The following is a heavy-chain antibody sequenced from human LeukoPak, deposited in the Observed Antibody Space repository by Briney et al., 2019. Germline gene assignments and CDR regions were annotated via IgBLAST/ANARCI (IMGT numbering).Heavy chain of an antibody. CDR3: ARGGSGYSYGKIDS. J-gene: IGHJ4*02. CDR2: INTYNGNT. V-gene: IGHV1-18*01. CDR1: GYIFTSYG. D-gene: IGHD5-18*01. Sequence: ASVKVSCKASGYIFTSYGISWVRQAPGQGLEWMGWINTYNGNTKYAQKLQGRVTMTTDTSASTAYMEVRSLRSDDTAVYYCARGGSGYSYGKIDSWGQGILVTVSS.